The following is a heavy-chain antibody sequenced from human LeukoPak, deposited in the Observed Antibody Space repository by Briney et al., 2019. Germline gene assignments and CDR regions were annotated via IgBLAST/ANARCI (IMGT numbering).Heavy chain of an antibody. J-gene: IGHJ4*02. CDR3: ASQYYGSGSYR. V-gene: IGHV1-3*01. CDR1: GYTFTRYA. CDR2: INAGNGNT. Sequence: VASVKLSCKASGYTFTRYAMHCVRQAPGQRLEWMGWINAGNGNTKYSQKFQGRVTITRDTSASTAYMELSSLRSEDTAVYYCASQYYGSGSYRWGQGTLVTVSS. D-gene: IGHD3-10*01.